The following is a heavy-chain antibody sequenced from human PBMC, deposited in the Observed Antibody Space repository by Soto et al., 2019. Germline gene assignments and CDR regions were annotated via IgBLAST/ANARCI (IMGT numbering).Heavy chain of an antibody. CDR3: GTGAVVPAYPNWVDT. J-gene: IGHJ5*02. V-gene: IGHV1-69*12. CDR2: FIPIFPTP. CDR1: GGSVTAYT. Sequence: QVQLVQSGAELKKPGSSVKVSCKASGGSVTAYTINWVRQAPGQGLEWIGAFIPIFPTPNYAQKFKGRVTIAADGPTHTASMELHSLPSDAAAVYYCGTGAVVPAYPNWVDTLGQGTLVTVSS. D-gene: IGHD2-15*01.